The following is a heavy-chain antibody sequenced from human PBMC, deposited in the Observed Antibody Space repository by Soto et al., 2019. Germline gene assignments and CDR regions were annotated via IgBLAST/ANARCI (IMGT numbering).Heavy chain of an antibody. CDR2: IIPMFGTA. V-gene: IGHV1-69*13. D-gene: IGHD3-22*01. Sequence: SVKVSCKASGDTFSSYAINCVRQAPGQGLEWMGGIIPMFGTANYAQKFKGRVTITAGESTSTVYMELSSLRSEDTAVYYCARVGPAHYYDSSGYYSPLDYWGQGTLVTVSS. CDR1: GDTFSSYA. CDR3: ARVGPAHYYDSSGYYSPLDY. J-gene: IGHJ4*02.